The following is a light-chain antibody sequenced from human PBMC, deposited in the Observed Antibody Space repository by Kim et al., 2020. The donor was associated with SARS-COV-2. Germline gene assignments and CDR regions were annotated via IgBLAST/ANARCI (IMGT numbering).Light chain of an antibody. Sequence: SYELTQPPSVSVSPGQTASITCSGDKLGDKYASWYQQKPGQSPVLVIYQDTNRPSGIPERFSGSKSGNTATLTISVTQAMDEADYYCQAWDNIVVFGGGTKLTVL. CDR1: KLGDKY. J-gene: IGLJ2*01. CDR3: QAWDNIVV. CDR2: QDT. V-gene: IGLV3-1*01.